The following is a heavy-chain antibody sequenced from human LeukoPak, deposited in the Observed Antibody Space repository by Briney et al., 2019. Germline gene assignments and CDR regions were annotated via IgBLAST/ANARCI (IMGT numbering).Heavy chain of an antibody. J-gene: IGHJ4*02. V-gene: IGHV3-30*02. Sequence: QTGGSLRLSCEASGFTFSSYGMHWVRQAPGKGLEWVAFIRYDGSNKYYADSVKGRFTISRDNSKNTLYLQMNSLRAEDTAVYYCARASAYYYDSSGYSDFDYWGQGTLVTVSS. CDR2: IRYDGSNK. D-gene: IGHD3-22*01. CDR3: ARASAYYYDSSGYSDFDY. CDR1: GFTFSSYG.